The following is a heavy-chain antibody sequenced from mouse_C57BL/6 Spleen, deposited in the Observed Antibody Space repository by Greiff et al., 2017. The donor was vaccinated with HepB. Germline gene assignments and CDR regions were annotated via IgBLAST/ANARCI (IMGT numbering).Heavy chain of an antibody. Sequence: DVKLVESGGGLVKPGGSLKLSCAASGFTFSDYGMHWVRQAPEKGLEWVAYISSGSSTIYYADTVKGRFTISRDNAKNTLFLQMTSLRSEDTAMYYCARRDYDVFAYWGQGTLVTVSA. CDR3: ARRDYDVFAY. CDR2: ISSGSSTI. D-gene: IGHD2-4*01. CDR1: GFTFSDYG. V-gene: IGHV5-17*01. J-gene: IGHJ3*01.